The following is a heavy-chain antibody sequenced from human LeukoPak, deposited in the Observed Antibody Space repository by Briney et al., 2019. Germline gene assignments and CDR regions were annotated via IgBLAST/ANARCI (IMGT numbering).Heavy chain of an antibody. CDR2: IIPIFGTA. CDR1: GYTFTSYY. V-gene: IGHV1-69*13. CDR3: ARAPAMVANYFDC. Sequence: ASVKVSCKAAGYTFTSYYIHWVRQAPGQGLEWMGGIIPIFGTANYAQKFQGRVTITADESTSTAYMELSSLRSEDTAVYYCARAPAMVANYFDCWGQGTLVTVSS. J-gene: IGHJ4*02. D-gene: IGHD5-18*01.